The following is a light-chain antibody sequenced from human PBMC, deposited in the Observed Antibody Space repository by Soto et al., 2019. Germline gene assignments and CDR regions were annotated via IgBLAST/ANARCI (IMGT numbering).Light chain of an antibody. CDR2: GAS. CDR1: QRVYSN. V-gene: IGKV3-15*01. J-gene: IGKJ5*01. Sequence: EILITQYPVTLSVSPGESATLTCRASQRVYSNLAWYQQRPGQAPRLLIYGASTRATGVPARFSGRGSGTEFTLTISSLQSEDFAVYYCQQYTNWPPNTFGQGTRWRL. CDR3: QQYTNWPPNT.